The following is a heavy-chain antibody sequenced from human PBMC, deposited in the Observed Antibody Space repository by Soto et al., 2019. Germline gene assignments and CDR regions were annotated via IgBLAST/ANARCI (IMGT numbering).Heavy chain of an antibody. CDR2: ISYDGSNK. CDR1: GFTFSSYA. V-gene: IGHV3-30-3*01. J-gene: IGHJ6*02. D-gene: IGHD3-16*02. Sequence: PGGSLRLSCAASGFTFSSYAMHWVRQAPGKGLEWVAVISYDGSNKYYADSVKGRFTISRDNSKNTLYLQMNSLRAEDTAVYYCARDGSPLYDYVWGSYRSTPYYYYGMDVWGQGTTVTVSS. CDR3: ARDGSPLYDYVWGSYRSTPYYYYGMDV.